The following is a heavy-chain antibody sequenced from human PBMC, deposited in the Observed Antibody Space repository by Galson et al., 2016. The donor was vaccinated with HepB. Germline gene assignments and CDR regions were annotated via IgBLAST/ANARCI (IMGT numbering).Heavy chain of an antibody. D-gene: IGHD6-19*01. CDR1: GFTFSTYA. Sequence: SLRLSCAASGFTFSTYAMSWVRQAPGKGLEWVSLISGSGSSTFYADSVKGRFTISRDNSKNTVYLQMNSLRAEDTALYYCAKDFPYSSGWSTYWGQGTLVTVSS. J-gene: IGHJ4*02. CDR3: AKDFPYSSGWSTY. V-gene: IGHV3-23*01. CDR2: ISGSGSST.